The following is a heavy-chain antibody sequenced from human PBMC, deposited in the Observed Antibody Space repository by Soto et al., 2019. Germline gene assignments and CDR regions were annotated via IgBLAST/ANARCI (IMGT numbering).Heavy chain of an antibody. CDR3: ARSSHKESWFDP. J-gene: IGHJ5*02. Sequence: GTLALTCSVSGGSLNNFYWNWIRQTAGKGLEWIGRIHASGNTNYNPSLKSRATLSVDTSKNQFSLKVRSVTAADTAVYYCARSSHKESWFDPWGQGTLVTVSS. D-gene: IGHD6-19*01. CDR2: IHASGNT. CDR1: GGSLNNFY. V-gene: IGHV4-4*07.